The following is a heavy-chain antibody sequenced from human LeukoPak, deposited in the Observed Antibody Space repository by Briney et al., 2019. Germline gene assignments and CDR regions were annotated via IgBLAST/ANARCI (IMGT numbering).Heavy chain of an antibody. V-gene: IGHV3-21*01. Sequence: GGSLRPSCAASGFTFSSYSMNWVRQAPGKGLEWVSSISSSSSYIYYADSVKGRFTISRDNAKNSLYLQMNSLRAEDTAVYYCARAYRYCSGSSCYSALYYFDYWGQGTLVTVSS. CDR2: ISSSSSYI. CDR3: ARAYRYCSGSSCYSALYYFDY. D-gene: IGHD2-15*01. CDR1: GFTFSSYS. J-gene: IGHJ4*02.